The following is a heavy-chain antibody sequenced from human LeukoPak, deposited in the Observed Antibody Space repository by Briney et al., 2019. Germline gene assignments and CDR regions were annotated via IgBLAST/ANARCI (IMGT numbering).Heavy chain of an antibody. CDR1: GITLSNYG. CDR3: AKRGVVIRVFLVGFHKEAYYFES. CDR2: ISDSGGST. Sequence: GGSLRLSCAVSGITLSNYGMSWVRQAPGKGLEWVAGISDSGGSTKYADSVKGRFTISRDNPKNTLFLLMNSLRADDTAVYFCAKRGVVIRVFLVGFHKEAYYFESWGQGALVTVSS. J-gene: IGHJ4*02. V-gene: IGHV3-23*01. D-gene: IGHD3/OR15-3a*01.